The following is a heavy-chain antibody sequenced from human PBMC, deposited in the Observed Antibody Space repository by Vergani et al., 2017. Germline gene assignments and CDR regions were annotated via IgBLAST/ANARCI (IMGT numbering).Heavy chain of an antibody. V-gene: IGHV2-70*04. D-gene: IGHD3-10*01. CDR3: ARMKVHYYFDY. J-gene: IGHJ4*02. CDR1: GFSLSTSGMR. CDR2: IDWDDDK. Sequence: QVTLKESGPALVKPTQTLTLTCTFSGFSLSTSGMRVSWIRQPPGKALEWLARIDWDDDKFYSTSLKTRLTISKHTSKNQVVLTMTNMDPVDTATYYCARMKVHYYFDYWGQGTLVTVSS.